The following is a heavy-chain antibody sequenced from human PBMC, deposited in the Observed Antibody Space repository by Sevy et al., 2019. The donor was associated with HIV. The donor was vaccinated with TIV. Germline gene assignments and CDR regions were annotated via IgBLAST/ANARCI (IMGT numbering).Heavy chain of an antibody. CDR2: IWYDGSNK. D-gene: IGHD5-18*01. Sequence: GGSLSLSCAASGFTFSSYGIHWVRQVPGKGLEWVAVIWYDGSNKYYADSVKGTFTISRDNSKNTLYLQTNSLRAGDTAVYYCARDVYSYGYPYYCGMDVWGQGTTITVSS. CDR1: GFTFSSYG. CDR3: ARDVYSYGYPYYCGMDV. J-gene: IGHJ6*02. V-gene: IGHV3-33*01.